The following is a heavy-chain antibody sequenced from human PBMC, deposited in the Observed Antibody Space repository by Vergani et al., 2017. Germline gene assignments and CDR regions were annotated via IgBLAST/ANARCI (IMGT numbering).Heavy chain of an antibody. Sequence: QVQLQESGPGLVKPSETLSLTCGVSGYFISSGYSWGGIRRPPRKGLEWIGSIDQSGTTSYNASLKSQVTISVDTSNNQFSLQLRSVTAADTAVYYCATLLTGGIDYWGQGTLVTVSS. V-gene: IGHV4-38-2*01. D-gene: IGHD7-27*01. CDR3: ATLLTGGIDY. CDR1: GYFISSGYS. CDR2: IDQSGTT. J-gene: IGHJ4*02.